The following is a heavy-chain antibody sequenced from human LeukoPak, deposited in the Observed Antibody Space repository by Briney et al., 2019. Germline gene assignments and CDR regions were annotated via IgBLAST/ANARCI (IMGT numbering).Heavy chain of an antibody. CDR2: INWSGGRT. Sequence: GGSLRLSCPASGFTFDDYGMSWVRQAPGKGLEWVSRINWSGGRTGYADSVKGRFIISRDNAKNSLYLQMNSLRAEDTALYYCARPSLGTETAYYFDYWGQGTLVTVSS. CDR1: GFTFDDYG. CDR3: ARPSLGTETAYYFDY. J-gene: IGHJ4*02. V-gene: IGHV3-20*04. D-gene: IGHD3-16*01.